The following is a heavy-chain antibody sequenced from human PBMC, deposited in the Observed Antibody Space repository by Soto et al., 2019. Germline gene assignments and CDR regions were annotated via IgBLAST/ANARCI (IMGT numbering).Heavy chain of an antibody. CDR2: ISGSGDRT. CDR1: GFSFETYG. Sequence: EVRLLESGGGLVQPGGSLRLSCVGSGFSFETYGMSWVRQAPGKGPEWVSGISGSGDRTYYADSVRGRSTISRDNSRKTLDLQLISLASEDTATYYCARDPYVGWYCSGDPCPITSWGQGILVTVSS. V-gene: IGHV3-23*01. D-gene: IGHD2-15*01. CDR3: ARDPYVGWYCSGDPCPITS. J-gene: IGHJ5*02.